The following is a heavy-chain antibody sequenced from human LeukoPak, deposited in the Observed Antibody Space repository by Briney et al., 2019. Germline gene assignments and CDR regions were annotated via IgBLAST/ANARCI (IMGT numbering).Heavy chain of an antibody. V-gene: IGHV4-59*12. J-gene: IGHJ4*02. CDR3: ASSITMIVVVITLYYFDY. D-gene: IGHD3-22*01. Sequence: SETLSLTCTVSGGSINHYYWSWIRQPPGKGLEWIGYSYYIESTNYNPSLKSRVTISVDTSRNRFSLKLSSVTAADTAVYYCASSITMIVVVITLYYFDYWGQGTLVTVSS. CDR1: GGSINHYY. CDR2: SYYIEST.